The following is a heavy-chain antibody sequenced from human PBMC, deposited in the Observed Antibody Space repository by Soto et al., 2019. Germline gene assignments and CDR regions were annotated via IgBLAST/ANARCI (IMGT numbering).Heavy chain of an antibody. D-gene: IGHD2-15*01. CDR3: ARVLVGSSGSLGY. CDR2: INPSGGST. CDR1: GSSFTSYY. Sequence: ALVTRSLKTAGSSFTSYYVHWGRQTPGQGLEWMGIINPSGGSTSYAQKFQGRVTMTRDTSTSTVYMELSSLRSEDTAVYYCARVLVGSSGSLGYWGQGTLVTVS. V-gene: IGHV1-46*01. J-gene: IGHJ4*02.